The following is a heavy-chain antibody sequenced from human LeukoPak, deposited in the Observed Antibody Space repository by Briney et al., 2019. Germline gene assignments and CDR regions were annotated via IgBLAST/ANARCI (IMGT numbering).Heavy chain of an antibody. D-gene: IGHD2-21*02. CDR2: MNSNSGNT. V-gene: IGHV1-8*01. CDR1: GYTFTSYD. J-gene: IGHJ2*01. Sequence: ASVKVSCKASGYTFTSYDINWVRQATGQGLEWMGWMNSNSGNTGYAQKFQGRVTMTRNTSISTAYMELSSLRSEDTAVYYCAAGGIYCGGDCRHLPPYWYFDLWGRGTLVTVSS. CDR3: AAGGIYCGGDCRHLPPYWYFDL.